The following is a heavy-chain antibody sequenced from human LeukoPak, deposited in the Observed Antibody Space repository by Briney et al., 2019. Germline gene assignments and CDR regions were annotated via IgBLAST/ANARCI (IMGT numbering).Heavy chain of an antibody. CDR1: TFSFSTYG. CDR3: AKTSLSDPSGHYYYMDV. Sequence: GGSLRLSCAASTFSFSTYGTHWVRQAPGKGLEWVAFIRFDGTSEFYADSVKARFAISRDNSQNTVSLQLNNLRIEDTALYYCAKTSLSDPSGHYYYMDVWGKGTTVTVSS. J-gene: IGHJ6*03. D-gene: IGHD3-3*01. V-gene: IGHV3-30*02. CDR2: IRFDGTSE.